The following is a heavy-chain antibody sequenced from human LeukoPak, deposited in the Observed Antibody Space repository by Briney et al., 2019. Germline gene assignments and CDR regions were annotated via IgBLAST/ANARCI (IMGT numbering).Heavy chain of an antibody. J-gene: IGHJ2*01. CDR1: GYTFTAYG. CDR3: GRDQGSRHYPRYFDL. CDR2: ISPYTGDT. V-gene: IGHV1-18*01. Sequence: ASVKVSCKASGYTFTAYGISWLRQAPGQRPEWLAWISPYTGDTKYAEALGGRLTVTRDTSTTTVFMELRSLRSDDTALYFCGRDQGSRHYPRYFDLWGRGTLVTVAS. D-gene: IGHD3-3*01.